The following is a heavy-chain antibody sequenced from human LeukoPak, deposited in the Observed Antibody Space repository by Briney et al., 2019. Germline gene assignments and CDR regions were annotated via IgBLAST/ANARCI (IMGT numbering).Heavy chain of an antibody. D-gene: IGHD6-13*01. CDR1: GGSISSYY. V-gene: IGHV4-4*07. CDR2: IYTSGST. CDR3: ARSSSSWSDDAFDI. Sequence: SETLSLTCTVSGGSISSYYWSWIRQPAGKGLEWIGRIYTSGSTNYNPSLKSRVTMSVDTSKNQFSLKLSSVTAADAAVYYCARSSSSWSDDAFDIWGQGTMVTVSS. J-gene: IGHJ3*02.